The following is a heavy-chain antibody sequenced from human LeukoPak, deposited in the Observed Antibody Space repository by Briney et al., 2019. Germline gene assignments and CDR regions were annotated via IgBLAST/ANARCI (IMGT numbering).Heavy chain of an antibody. J-gene: IGHJ3*02. CDR1: GFTFSSHW. V-gene: IGHV3-7*01. CDR3: AWDDHWAFNI. Sequence: GGSLRLSCAASGFTFSSHWVSWVRQAPGKGREWVAKIKEDGSGKYYVDSVKGRFTISRDNAKNSLYLQMNSLRVEDTAVYYCAWDDHWAFNIWGQGTMVTVSP. CDR2: IKEDGSGK. D-gene: IGHD1-1*01.